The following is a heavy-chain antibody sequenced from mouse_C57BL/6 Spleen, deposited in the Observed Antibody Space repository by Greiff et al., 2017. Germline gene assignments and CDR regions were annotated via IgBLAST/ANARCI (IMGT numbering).Heavy chain of an antibody. J-gene: IGHJ4*01. CDR2: ILPGSGST. Sequence: QVQLQQSGAELMKPGASVKLSCKATGYTFTGYWIEWVKQRPGHGLEWIGEILPGSGSTNYNEKFKGKATFTADTSSNTAYMQRSSLTTEDSAIYYCARRYYYGSSDYYAMDYWGQGTSVTVSS. CDR3: ARRYYYGSSDYYAMDY. CDR1: GYTFTGYW. D-gene: IGHD1-1*01. V-gene: IGHV1-9*01.